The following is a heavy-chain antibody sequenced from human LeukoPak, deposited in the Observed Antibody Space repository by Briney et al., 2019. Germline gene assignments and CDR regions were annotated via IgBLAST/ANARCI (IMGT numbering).Heavy chain of an antibody. CDR1: GFTFSSYG. Sequence: GRSLRLSCAASGFTFSSYGMHWVRQAPGKGLEWVAVISYDGSNKYYADSVKGRFTISRDNSKNTLYLQMNSLRAEDTAVYYCARWYCNDINCYYDFWGQGTLVTVSS. J-gene: IGHJ4*02. CDR2: ISYDGSNK. V-gene: IGHV3-30*03. CDR3: ARWYCNDINCYYDF. D-gene: IGHD2-21*01.